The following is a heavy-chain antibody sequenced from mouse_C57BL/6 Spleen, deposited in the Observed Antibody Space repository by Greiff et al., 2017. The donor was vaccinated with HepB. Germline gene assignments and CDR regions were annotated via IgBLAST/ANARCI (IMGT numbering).Heavy chain of an antibody. CDR3: ARRYYDYDGGFAY. CDR1: GYTFTDYN. J-gene: IGHJ3*01. CDR2: INPNNGGT. V-gene: IGHV1-18*01. D-gene: IGHD2-4*01. Sequence: EVKLMESGPELVKPGASVKIPCKASGYTFTDYNMDWVKQSHGKSLEWIGDINPNNGGTIYNQKFKGKATLTVDKSSSTAYMELRSLTSEDTAVYYCARRYYDYDGGFAYWGQGTLVTVSA.